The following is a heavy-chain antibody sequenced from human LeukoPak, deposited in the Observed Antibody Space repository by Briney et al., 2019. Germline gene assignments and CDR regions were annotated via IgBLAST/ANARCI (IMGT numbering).Heavy chain of an antibody. D-gene: IGHD3-10*02. CDR3: AELGITMIGGV. CDR2: INWNGGST. Sequence: GGSLRLSCAASGFTFDDYGMSWVCQVPGKGLEWVSGINWNGGSTGNADSVKGRFTISRDNAKNSLYLQMNSLRAEDTAVYYCAELGITMIGGVWGKGTTVTISS. V-gene: IGHV3-20*04. CDR1: GFTFDDYG. J-gene: IGHJ6*04.